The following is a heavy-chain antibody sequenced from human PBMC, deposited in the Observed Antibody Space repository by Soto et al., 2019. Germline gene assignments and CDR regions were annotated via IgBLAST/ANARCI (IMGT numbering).Heavy chain of an antibody. J-gene: IGHJ6*02. CDR2: IYYSGST. CDR1: GGSISSGDYF. D-gene: IGHD3-22*01. Sequence: SETLSLTCTVSGGSISSGDYFWSWIRQPPGKGLEWIGYIYYSGSTYYNPSLKSRVTISVDTSKNQFSLKLSSVTAADTAVYYCARDLYYYYDSSGYSSHYGMDVWGQGTTVTVSS. V-gene: IGHV4-30-4*01. CDR3: ARDLYYYYDSSGYSSHYGMDV.